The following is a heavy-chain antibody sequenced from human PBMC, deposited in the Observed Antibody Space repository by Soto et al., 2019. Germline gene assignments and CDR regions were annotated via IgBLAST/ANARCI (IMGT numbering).Heavy chain of an antibody. CDR3: VKDRGSSSWDPIFDF. J-gene: IGHJ4*02. CDR2: ISWNSAAI. CDR1: GFTFDDYA. V-gene: IGHV3-9*01. D-gene: IGHD6-13*01. Sequence: MQLVESGGGLIEPGRSLRLSCAASGFTFDDYAIHWVRQAPGKGLEWVSGISWNSAAIDYAVSVKGRFTIVRDNAMNSLYLQMTPLRPEDTDFYYCVKDRGSSSWDPIFDFWGQGILVTVSS.